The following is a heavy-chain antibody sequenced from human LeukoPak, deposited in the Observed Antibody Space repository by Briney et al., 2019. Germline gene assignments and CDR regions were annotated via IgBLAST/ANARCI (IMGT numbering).Heavy chain of an antibody. CDR3: AREVVPGIAVAGYYYYGMDV. V-gene: IGHV6-1*01. CDR2: TYYRSKWYN. D-gene: IGHD6-19*01. CDR1: GDSVSSNSAA. Sequence: SQTLSLTCAISGDSVSSNSAAWTWIRQSPSRGLERLGRTYYRSKWYNDYAVSVKSRITINPDTSKNQFSLQLNSVTPEDTAVYYCAREVVPGIAVAGYYYYGMDVWGQGTTVTVSS. J-gene: IGHJ6*02.